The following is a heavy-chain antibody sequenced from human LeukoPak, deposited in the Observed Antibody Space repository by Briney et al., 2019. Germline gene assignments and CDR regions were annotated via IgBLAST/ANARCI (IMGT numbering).Heavy chain of an antibody. CDR2: IYYSGST. CDR1: GGSFSGYY. CDR3: ARLDGDYWYFDL. Sequence: SETLSLTCAVYGGSFSGYYWSWIRQPPGKGLEWIGYIYYSGSTNYNPSLKSRVTISVDTSKNQFSLKLSSVTAADTAVYYCARLDGDYWYFDLWGRGTLVTVSS. V-gene: IGHV4-59*08. J-gene: IGHJ2*01. D-gene: IGHD4-17*01.